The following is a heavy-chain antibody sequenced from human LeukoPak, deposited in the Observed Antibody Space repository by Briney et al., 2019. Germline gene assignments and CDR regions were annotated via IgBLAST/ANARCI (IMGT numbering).Heavy chain of an antibody. J-gene: IGHJ6*03. V-gene: IGHV3-21*01. CDR3: ARDGCTNGVCYKGGYYYYYMDV. CDR1: GFTFSSYS. D-gene: IGHD2-8*01. CDR2: ISSSSSYI. Sequence: GGSLRLSCAASGFTFSSYSMNWVRQAPGKGLEWVSSISSSSSYIYYADSVKGRFTISRDNAKNSLYLQMNSLRAEDTAVYYCARDGCTNGVCYKGGYYYYYMDVWGKGTTVTVSS.